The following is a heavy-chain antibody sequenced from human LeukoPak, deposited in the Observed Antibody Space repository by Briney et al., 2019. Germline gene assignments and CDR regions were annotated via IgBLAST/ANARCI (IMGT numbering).Heavy chain of an antibody. Sequence: PSETLSHTCAVYGGSFSGYYWSWIRQPPGKGLEWIGEINHSGSTNYNPSLKSRVTISVDTSKNQFSLKLSSVTAADTAVYYCARGAGSSDYWGQGTLVTVSS. V-gene: IGHV4-34*01. CDR3: ARGAGSSDY. CDR1: GGSFSGYY. CDR2: INHSGST. J-gene: IGHJ4*02.